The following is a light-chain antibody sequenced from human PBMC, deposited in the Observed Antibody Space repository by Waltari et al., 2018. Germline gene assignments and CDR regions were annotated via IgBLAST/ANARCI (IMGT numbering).Light chain of an antibody. V-gene: IGKV3-20*01. CDR3: QQYGSSIMYT. J-gene: IGKJ2*01. CDR2: GAS. CDR1: QSLTKKY. Sequence: VLMQSPATLSLSPGERATFSCRASQSLTKKYLAWYQQKPGQAPRLLIYGASSRAAGVPDRFSGSGSGTDFTLTISRLEHEDFAVYYCQQYGSSIMYTFGQGTKLEIK.